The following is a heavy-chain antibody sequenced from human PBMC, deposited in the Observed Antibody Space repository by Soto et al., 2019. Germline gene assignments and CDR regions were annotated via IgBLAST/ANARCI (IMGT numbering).Heavy chain of an antibody. V-gene: IGHV4-59*01. CDR1: GGSISSYY. CDR2: IYYSGSN. CDR3: ARGEWRGHCSGGSCYHYYYYYMDV. J-gene: IGHJ6*03. D-gene: IGHD2-15*01. Sequence: QVQLQESGPGLVKPSETLSLTCTVSGGSISSYYWSWIRQPPGKGLEWIGYIYYSGSNNYNPTLKSRVTISVDTSKNQFSLKLSYVTAADTAGYYCARGEWRGHCSGGSCYHYYYYYMDVWGKGTKVNVSS.